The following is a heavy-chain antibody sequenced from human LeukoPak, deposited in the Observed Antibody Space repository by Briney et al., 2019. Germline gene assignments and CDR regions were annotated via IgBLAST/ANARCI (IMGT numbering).Heavy chain of an antibody. CDR3: ARHVRGVIRWFDP. D-gene: IGHD3-10*02. CDR2: IYYSGNT. J-gene: IGHJ5*02. CDR1: GGSISSSSYY. Sequence: SETLSLTCTVSGGSISSSSYYWGWIRQPPGKGLEWIGSIYYSGNTYYNPSLKSRVTISVDTSRNQFSLKLSSVTAADTAVYYCARHVRGVIRWFDPWGQGTLVTVSS. V-gene: IGHV4-39*01.